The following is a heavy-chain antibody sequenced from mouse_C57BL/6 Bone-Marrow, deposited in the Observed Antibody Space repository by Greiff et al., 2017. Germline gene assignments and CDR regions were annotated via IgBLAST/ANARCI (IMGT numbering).Heavy chain of an antibody. CDR3: AREGGRDYFDY. V-gene: IGHV1-76*01. CDR2: IYPGSGNT. J-gene: IGHJ2*01. Sequence: VQLQQSGAELVRPGASVKLSCKASGYTFTDYYINWVKQRPGQGLEWIARIYPGSGNTYYNEKFKGKATLTAEKSSRTAYMQLSSLTAADSSVYGSAREGGRDYFDYWGQGTTLTVSS. CDR1: GYTFTDYY.